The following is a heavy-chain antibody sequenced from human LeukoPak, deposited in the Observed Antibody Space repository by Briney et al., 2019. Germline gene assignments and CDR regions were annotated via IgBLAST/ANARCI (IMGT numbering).Heavy chain of an antibody. V-gene: IGHV5-51*01. CDR3: ARRVGSSSWFFDY. D-gene: IGHD6-13*01. CDR1: GYSFTSYW. CDR2: IYPGDSGT. J-gene: IGHJ4*02. Sequence: GESLKISCKGSGYSFTSYWIAWVRQMPGKGLEWMGIIYPGDSGTRYSPSFQGQVTISADKSISTAYLQWSSLKASDTAMYYCARRVGSSSWFFDYWGQGTLVTVSS.